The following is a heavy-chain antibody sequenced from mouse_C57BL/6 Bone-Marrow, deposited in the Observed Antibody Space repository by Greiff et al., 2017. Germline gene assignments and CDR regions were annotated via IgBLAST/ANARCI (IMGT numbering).Heavy chain of an antibody. CDR3: ARKEGLRRYAMDV. J-gene: IGHJ4*01. V-gene: IGHV1-55*01. CDR2: ISPGSGST. CDR1: GYTFTSYW. D-gene: IGHD2-4*01. Sequence: QVQLKQPGAELVKPGASVKMSCKASGYTFTSYWITWVKQRPGQGLEWIGDISPGSGSTNYNEQFKSKATLTVDTSSSTAYMQLSSLTSEDSAVYYCARKEGLRRYAMDVGGQGTSVTVSS.